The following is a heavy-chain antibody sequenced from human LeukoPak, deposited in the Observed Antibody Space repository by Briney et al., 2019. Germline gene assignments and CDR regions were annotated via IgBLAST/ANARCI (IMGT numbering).Heavy chain of an antibody. CDR2: IKPGSGAT. Sequence: GAAVKVSCKASGYTFTDYSIHWVRQAPGQGHEWMGWIKPGSGATSYAQKFQGRVTLTRDTSISTGYMDLSRLTSDDTAVYYCARDSGSRGKGYWGQGTLVTVSS. V-gene: IGHV1-2*02. CDR3: ARDSGSRGKGY. J-gene: IGHJ4*02. D-gene: IGHD6-19*01. CDR1: GYTFTDYS.